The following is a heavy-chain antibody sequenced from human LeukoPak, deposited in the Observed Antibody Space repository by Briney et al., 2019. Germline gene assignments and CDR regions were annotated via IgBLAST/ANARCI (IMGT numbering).Heavy chain of an antibody. V-gene: IGHV4-38-2*02. CDR1: GYSISSGYY. J-gene: IGHJ4*02. CDR3: ARGRRYYDILTGYYPPLYYFDY. CDR2: IYHSGST. Sequence: ETLSLTCTVSGYSISSGYYWGWIRQPPGKGLEWIGSIYHSGSTYYNPSLKSRVTISVDTSKNQFSLKLSSVTAADTAVYYCARGRRYYDILTGYYPPLYYFDYWGQGTLVTVSS. D-gene: IGHD3-9*01.